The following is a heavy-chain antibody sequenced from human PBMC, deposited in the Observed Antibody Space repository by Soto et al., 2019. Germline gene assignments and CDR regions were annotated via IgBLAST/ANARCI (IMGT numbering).Heavy chain of an antibody. J-gene: IGHJ4*02. CDR2: IYSGGST. V-gene: IGHV3-66*01. CDR1: GFTVSSNY. CDR3: AGMGWELLDPDY. D-gene: IGHD1-26*01. Sequence: EVQLVESGGGLVQPGGSLRLSCAASGFTVSSNYMSWVRQSPGKGLEWVPVIYSGGSTYYADSVKGRFTISRDNSKNTLYLQMNSLRAEDTAVYYGAGMGWELLDPDYWGQGTLVTVSS.